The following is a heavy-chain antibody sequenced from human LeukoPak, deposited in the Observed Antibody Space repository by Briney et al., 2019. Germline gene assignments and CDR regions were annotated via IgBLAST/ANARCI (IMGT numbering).Heavy chain of an antibody. CDR2: IYWDDDK. V-gene: IGHV2-5*02. CDR1: GFSLSTSGVG. D-gene: IGHD3-22*01. Sequence: SGPTLVKPTQTLTLTCTFSGFSLSTSGVGVGWIRQPPGKPLEWLALIYWDDDKRYSPSLKSRLTITKDTSKNQVVLTMTNMDPVDTATYYCARIRYDSSGYYSSHNWFDPWGQGTLVTVSS. J-gene: IGHJ5*02. CDR3: ARIRYDSSGYYSSHNWFDP.